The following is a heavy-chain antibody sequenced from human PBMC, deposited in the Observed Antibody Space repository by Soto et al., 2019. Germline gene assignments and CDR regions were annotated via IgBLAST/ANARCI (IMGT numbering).Heavy chain of an antibody. J-gene: IGHJ5*02. Sequence: SVKVSCKASGGTFSSYAISWVRQAPGQGLEWMGGIIPIFGTANYAQKFQGRVTITADESTSTAYMELSSLRSEDTAVYYCARDVYSGYVTFDTWGQGTLVTVSS. CDR1: GGTFSSYA. CDR3: ARDVYSGYVTFDT. V-gene: IGHV1-69*13. CDR2: IIPIFGTA. D-gene: IGHD5-12*01.